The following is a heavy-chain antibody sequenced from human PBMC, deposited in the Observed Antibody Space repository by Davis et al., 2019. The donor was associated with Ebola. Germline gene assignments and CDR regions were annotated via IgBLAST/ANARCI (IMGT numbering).Heavy chain of an antibody. V-gene: IGHV3-66*01. Sequence: GGSLRLSCAASGFTVSSNYMSWVRQAPGKGLEWVSVIYSGGSTYYADSVKGRFTISRDNSKNTLYLQMNSLRAEDTAVYYCANPSSGWYYFDYWGQGTLVTVSS. CDR3: ANPSSGWYYFDY. J-gene: IGHJ4*02. CDR1: GFTVSSNY. D-gene: IGHD6-19*01. CDR2: IYSGGST.